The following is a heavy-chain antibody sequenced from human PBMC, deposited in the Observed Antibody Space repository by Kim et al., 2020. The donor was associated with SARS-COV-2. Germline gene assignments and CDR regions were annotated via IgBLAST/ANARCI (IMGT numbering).Heavy chain of an antibody. CDR2: IHQDGSET. CDR1: GFTFFSYW. V-gene: IGHV3-7*01. CDR3: ARLRRRALFVGHKYHFDS. J-gene: IGHJ4*02. D-gene: IGHD2-21*01. Sequence: GGSLRLSCVTSGFTFFSYWMSWVRQAPGKGLEWVAHIHQDGSETYYVDSVKGRFIISRDNAKNSLYLQMNFLSPEDTAVYFCARLRRRALFVGHKYHFDSWGQGTLVTVSS.